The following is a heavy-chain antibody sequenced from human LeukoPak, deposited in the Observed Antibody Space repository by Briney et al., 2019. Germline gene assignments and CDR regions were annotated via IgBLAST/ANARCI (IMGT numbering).Heavy chain of an antibody. CDR3: AGHHPRNIVDF. CDR1: GGSISSYY. V-gene: IGHV4-59*08. J-gene: IGHJ4*02. CDR2: ISDIGST. D-gene: IGHD2-15*01. Sequence: MSSETLSLTCTVSGGSISSYYWSWIRQPPGKRLEWIAYISDIGSTNYNPSLKSRVTISLDTSKNQFSLKLSSVTAADTAVYYCAGHHPRNIVDFWGQGTLVTVSS.